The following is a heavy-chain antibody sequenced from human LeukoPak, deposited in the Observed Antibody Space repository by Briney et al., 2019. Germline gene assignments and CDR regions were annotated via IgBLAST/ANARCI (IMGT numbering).Heavy chain of an antibody. CDR1: GFSLSNYW. V-gene: IGHV3-7*03. CDR2: MKQDGGQI. CDR3: ARDVQAFRDYGYDY. J-gene: IGHJ4*02. D-gene: IGHD4-17*01. Sequence: GGSLRLSCAASGFSLSNYWMSWVRQAPGKGLEWVANMKQDGGQIYYVDSVKGRFTISRDNAKNSLYLQMNSLRAEDTAVYYCARDVQAFRDYGYDYWGQGTLVTVSS.